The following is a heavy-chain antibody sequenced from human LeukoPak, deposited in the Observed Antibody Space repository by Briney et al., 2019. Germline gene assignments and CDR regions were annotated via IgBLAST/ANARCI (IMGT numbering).Heavy chain of an antibody. CDR3: ASGYSSAWAGDY. V-gene: IGHV1-2*02. CDR1: GYTFTGYY. Sequence: ASVKVSCKASGYTFTGYYMHWVRQAPGQGLEWMGWINPNSGGTNFVQKFQGRVTMTRDTSINIAYMELRRLRSDDTAVYYCASGYSSAWAGDYWGQGTLVTVSS. D-gene: IGHD6-19*01. CDR2: INPNSGGT. J-gene: IGHJ4*02.